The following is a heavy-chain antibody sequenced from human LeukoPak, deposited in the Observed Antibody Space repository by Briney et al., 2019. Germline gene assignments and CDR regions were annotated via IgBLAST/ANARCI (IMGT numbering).Heavy chain of an antibody. CDR2: ITSSSSAI. CDR3: ARSNYDFWSGYYNFDY. CDR1: GFTFSNYN. J-gene: IGHJ4*02. V-gene: IGHV3-48*04. Sequence: GGSLRLSCAASGFTFSNYNLSWVRQAPGKGLEWLSYITSSSSAIYYADSVKGRFTISRDNAKNSLYLQMNSLRAEDTAVYYCARSNYDFWSGYYNFDYWGQGTLVTVSS. D-gene: IGHD3-3*01.